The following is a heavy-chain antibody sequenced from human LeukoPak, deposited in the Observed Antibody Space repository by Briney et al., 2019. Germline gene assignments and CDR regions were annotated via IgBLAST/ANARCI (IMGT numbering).Heavy chain of an antibody. D-gene: IGHD3-10*01. V-gene: IGHV1-18*01. CDR2: ISTYNGNT. CDR1: GYTFTSYG. Sequence: GASVKVSCKASGYTFTSYGISWVRQAPGQGLEWMGWISTYNGNTNYAQKLQGRVTMTTDTSTSTAYMELRSLRSDDTAVYYCARSIIRGVISPFDPWGQGTLITVSS. J-gene: IGHJ5*02. CDR3: ARSIIRGVISPFDP.